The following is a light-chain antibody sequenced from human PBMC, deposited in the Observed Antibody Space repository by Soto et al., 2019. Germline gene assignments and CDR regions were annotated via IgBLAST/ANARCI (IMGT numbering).Light chain of an antibody. Sequence: EIVLTQSPGTLSLSPGERATLSCRASQSVSSSYSAWYQHKPGQAPRLLIYAASSRATGIPDRFSGSGSGTDFTLTITRLEPDDFAFYYCQVYGSPFTFGPGTKVDIK. V-gene: IGKV3-20*01. J-gene: IGKJ3*01. CDR1: QSVSSSY. CDR2: AAS. CDR3: QVYGSPFT.